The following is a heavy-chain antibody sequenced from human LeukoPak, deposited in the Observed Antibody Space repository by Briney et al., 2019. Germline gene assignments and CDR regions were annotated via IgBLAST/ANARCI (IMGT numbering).Heavy chain of an antibody. J-gene: IGHJ3*02. CDR1: GDSVSSNSAA. D-gene: IGHD4/OR15-4a*01. CDR3: ARMERLYYDAREDAFDI. V-gene: IGHV6-1*01. CDR2: TYYRSNWSN. Sequence: SQTLSLTCAISGDSVSSNSAAWNWIRRSPSRGLEWLGRTYYRSNWSNDYAVSVTSRITINPDTSKNQFSLKLTSVTAADSAVYYCARMERLYYDAREDAFDIWGQGTMVTVSS.